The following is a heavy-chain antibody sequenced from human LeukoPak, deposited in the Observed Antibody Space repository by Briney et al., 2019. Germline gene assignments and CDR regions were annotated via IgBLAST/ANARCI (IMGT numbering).Heavy chain of an antibody. Sequence: AASVKVSCKASGYTFTSYGISWVRQAPGQGLEWMGWISAYNGNTNYAQKLQGRVTMTTDTSTSTAYMELRSLRSDDTAVYYCARRGSGWSELYFDYWGQGTLVTVSS. V-gene: IGHV1-18*01. CDR3: ARRGSGWSELYFDY. CDR2: ISAYNGNT. J-gene: IGHJ4*02. CDR1: GYTFTSYG. D-gene: IGHD6-19*01.